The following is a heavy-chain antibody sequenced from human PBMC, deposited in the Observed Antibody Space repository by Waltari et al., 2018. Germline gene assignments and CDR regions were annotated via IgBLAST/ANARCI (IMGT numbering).Heavy chain of an antibody. D-gene: IGHD6-19*01. CDR1: GGSISSSSYY. Sequence: QLQLQESGPGLVKPSETLSFTCTVSGGSISSSSYYWGWIRQPPGKGLEWIGSIYYSGSTYDNPSLKGRVTISVDTAKNQFALKLRSGTAADTAVYYCATKRESSASGFDYWGQGTLVTVSS. CDR3: ATKRESSASGFDY. V-gene: IGHV4-39*01. CDR2: IYYSGST. J-gene: IGHJ4*02.